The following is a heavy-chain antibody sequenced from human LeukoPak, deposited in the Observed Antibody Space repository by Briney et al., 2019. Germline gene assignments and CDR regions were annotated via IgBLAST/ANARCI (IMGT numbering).Heavy chain of an antibody. CDR2: INAGNGNT. CDR1: GYTFTSYA. Sequence: GASVKVSCKASGYTFTSYAMHWVRQAPGQRLEWMGWINAGNGNTKYSQKFQGRVTVTRDTSTSTVYMELSSLRSEDTAVYYCARCDYGDYKADYWGQGTLVTVSS. J-gene: IGHJ4*02. CDR3: ARCDYGDYKADY. V-gene: IGHV1-3*01. D-gene: IGHD4-17*01.